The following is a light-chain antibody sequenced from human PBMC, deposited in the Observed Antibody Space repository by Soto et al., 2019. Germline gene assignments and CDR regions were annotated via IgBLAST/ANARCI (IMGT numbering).Light chain of an antibody. CDR2: AAS. CDR1: QSVTNNN. J-gene: IGKJ2*01. Sequence: ELVLTQAPRTLSFSPGESVTRSCRASQSVTNNNLAWFQQKPGQAPRLLIHAASPRAVGIPDRFSGSGSGTDFTLGICRLKPEDFSVFYCLRYSNSAYPVGEGTKLEMK. CDR3: LRYSNSAYP. V-gene: IGKV3-20*01.